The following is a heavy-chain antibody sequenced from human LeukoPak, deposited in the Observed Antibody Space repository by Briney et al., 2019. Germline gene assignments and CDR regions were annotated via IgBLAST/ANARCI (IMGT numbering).Heavy chain of an antibody. D-gene: IGHD5-24*01. J-gene: IGHJ4*02. CDR2: ISGSGGGT. V-gene: IGHV3-23*01. Sequence: PGGSLRLSCAASGFTFSTYAMSWVRQAPGQGLEWVSGISGSGGGTYYADSVRGRFTISSDNSKNTLYLQMNSLRAEDTAVYYCAKGVWMATRTSADYWGQGTLVTVSS. CDR1: GFTFSTYA. CDR3: AKGVWMATRTSADY.